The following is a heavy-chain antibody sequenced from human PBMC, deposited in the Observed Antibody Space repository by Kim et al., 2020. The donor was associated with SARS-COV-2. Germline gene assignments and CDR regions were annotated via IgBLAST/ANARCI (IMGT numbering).Heavy chain of an antibody. D-gene: IGHD3-22*01. V-gene: IGHV3-7*03. CDR3: AREDYEYGGMDV. J-gene: IGHJ6*02. Sequence: YYVDSVKGRFTISRDNAKNSLYLQMNSLRAEDTAVYYCAREDYEYGGMDVWGQGTTVTVSS.